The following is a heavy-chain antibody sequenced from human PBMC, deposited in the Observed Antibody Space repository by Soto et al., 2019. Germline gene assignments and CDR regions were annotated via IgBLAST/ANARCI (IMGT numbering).Heavy chain of an antibody. CDR2: IDPSDSYT. Sequence: GESLKISCKGSGYSFTSYWISWVRQMPGKGLEWMGRIDPSDSYTNYSPSFQGHVTISADKSISTAYLQWSSLKASDTAMYYCARHAGYYDSSGYPEYFKHWGQGTLVTVSS. CDR1: GYSFTSYW. J-gene: IGHJ1*01. CDR3: ARHAGYYDSSGYPEYFKH. V-gene: IGHV5-10-1*01. D-gene: IGHD3-22*01.